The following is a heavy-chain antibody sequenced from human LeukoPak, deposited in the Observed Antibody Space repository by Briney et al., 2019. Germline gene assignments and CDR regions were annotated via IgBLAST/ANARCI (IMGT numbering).Heavy chain of an antibody. J-gene: IGHJ4*02. V-gene: IGHV1-46*01. CDR3: ARTYNAGLRLGELSFGY. CDR2: INPSGGST. D-gene: IGHD3-16*02. CDR1: GYTFTSYY. Sequence: ASVKVSCKASGYTFTSYYMHWVRQAPGQGLEWMVIINPSGGSTSYAQKFQGRVTMTRDTSTSTVYMELSSLRSEDTAVYYCARTYNAGLRLGELSFGYWGQGTLVTVSS.